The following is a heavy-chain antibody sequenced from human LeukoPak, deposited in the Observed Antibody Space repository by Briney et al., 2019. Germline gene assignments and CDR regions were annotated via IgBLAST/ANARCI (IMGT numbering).Heavy chain of an antibody. V-gene: IGHV3-11*01. D-gene: IGHD3-10*01. J-gene: IGHJ4*02. Sequence: GGSLRLSCAAPGFTFSDYYTSWIRQAPGKGLEWVSYIISSGSTIYSADSVKGRFTTSTDNAKNSLYLQMKSLRAQETAVYNCATGIGGAGRGYWGQGTLVTVSS. CDR2: IISSGSTI. CDR3: ATGIGGAGRGY. CDR1: GFTFSDYY.